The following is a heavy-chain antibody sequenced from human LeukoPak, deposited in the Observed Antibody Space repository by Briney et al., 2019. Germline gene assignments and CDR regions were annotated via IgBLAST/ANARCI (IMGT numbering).Heavy chain of an antibody. CDR1: GGSIDSSSYY. CDR3: SSSDYVYYFDY. D-gene: IGHD4/OR15-4a*01. CDR2: IYYSGST. Sequence: PSETLSLTCTVSGGSIDSSSYYWGWIRQPPGKGLEWIGSIYYSGSTYYNPSLKSRVTISVDTSKNQFSLKLSSVTAADTAVHYCSSSDYVYYFDYWGQGTLVTVSS. J-gene: IGHJ4*02. V-gene: IGHV4-39*01.